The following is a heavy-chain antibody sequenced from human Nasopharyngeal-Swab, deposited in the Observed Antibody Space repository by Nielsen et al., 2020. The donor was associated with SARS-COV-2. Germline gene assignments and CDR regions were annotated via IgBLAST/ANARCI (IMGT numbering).Heavy chain of an antibody. V-gene: IGHV4-59*01. Sequence: GSLRLSYTVSGGSISSYYWSWIRQPPGKGLEWIGYIYYSGSTNYNPSLKSRVTISVDTSKNQFSLKLSSVTAADTAVYYCARGSIAAAGSNWYFDLWGRGTLVTVSS. CDR2: IYYSGST. CDR1: GGSISSYY. D-gene: IGHD6-13*01. J-gene: IGHJ2*01. CDR3: ARGSIAAAGSNWYFDL.